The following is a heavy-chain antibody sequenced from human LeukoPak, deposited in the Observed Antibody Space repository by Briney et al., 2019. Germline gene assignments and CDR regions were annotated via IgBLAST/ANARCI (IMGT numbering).Heavy chain of an antibody. CDR3: ARDPLRRYYDFWSGYYSPANWFDP. V-gene: IGHV1-2*02. D-gene: IGHD3-3*01. CDR1: GYTFTGYY. CDR2: INPNSGGT. Sequence: GASVKVSCKASGYTFTGYYMHWVRQAPGQGLEWMGWINPNSGGTNYGQKFQGRVTMTRDTSISTAYMELSRLRSDDTAVYYCARDPLRRYYDFWSGYYSPANWFDPWGQGTLVTVSS. J-gene: IGHJ5*02.